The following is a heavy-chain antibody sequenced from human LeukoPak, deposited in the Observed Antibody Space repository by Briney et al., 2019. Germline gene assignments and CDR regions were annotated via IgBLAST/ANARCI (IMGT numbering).Heavy chain of an antibody. D-gene: IGHD3-10*01. CDR3: AKDLALWFGELLRSAFDI. CDR2: ISYDGSNK. J-gene: IGHJ3*02. Sequence: PGRSLRLSCAASGFTFSSYGMHWVRQAPGKGLEWVAVISYDGSNKYYADSVKGRFTISRDNSMNTLYLQMNSLRAEDTTVYYCAKDLALWFGELLRSAFDIWGQGTMVTVSS. CDR1: GFTFSSYG. V-gene: IGHV3-30*18.